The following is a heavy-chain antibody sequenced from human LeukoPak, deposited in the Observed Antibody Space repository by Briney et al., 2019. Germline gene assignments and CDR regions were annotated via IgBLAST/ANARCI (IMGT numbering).Heavy chain of an antibody. CDR3: AELGITMIGGV. CDR1: GFTFTNYW. J-gene: IGHJ6*04. CDR2: ISSSSSYI. V-gene: IGHV3-21*01. Sequence: GGSLRLSCAASGFTFTNYWMSWVRQAPGKGLELVSSISSSSSYIYYADSVKGRFTISRDNAKNSLYLQMNSLRAEDTAVYYCAELGITMIGGVWGKGTTVTISS. D-gene: IGHD3-10*02.